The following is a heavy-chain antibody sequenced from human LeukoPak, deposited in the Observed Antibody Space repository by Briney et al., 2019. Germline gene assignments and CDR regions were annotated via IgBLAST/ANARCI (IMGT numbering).Heavy chain of an antibody. V-gene: IGHV7-4-1*02. J-gene: IGHJ4*02. CDR2: INTNTGNP. CDR3: ARNSIFGVIWD. CDR1: GYTFTSYG. Sequence: GASVKVSCKASGYTFTSYGISWVRQAPGQGLEWMGWINTNTGNPTYAQGFTGRFVFSLDTSVSTAYLQISSLKAEDTAVYYCARNSIFGVIWDWGQGTLVTVSS. D-gene: IGHD3-3*01.